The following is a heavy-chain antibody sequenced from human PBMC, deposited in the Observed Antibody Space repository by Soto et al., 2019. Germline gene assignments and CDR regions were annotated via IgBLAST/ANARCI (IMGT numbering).Heavy chain of an antibody. V-gene: IGHV1-18*04. D-gene: IGHD1-26*01. J-gene: IGHJ3*02. Sequence: ASVKVSCKASGYTFTSYGISWVRQAPGQGLEWMGWISAYNGNTNYAQKLQGRVTMTTDTSTSTAYMEMNTLRVEDTAVYYCAKVLPATGIEGGGDAFDIWGQGTMVTVSS. CDR3: AKVLPATGIEGGGDAFDI. CDR2: ISAYNGNT. CDR1: GYTFTSYG.